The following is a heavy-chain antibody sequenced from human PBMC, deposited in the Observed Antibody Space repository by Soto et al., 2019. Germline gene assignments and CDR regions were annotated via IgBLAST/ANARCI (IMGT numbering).Heavy chain of an antibody. CDR3: ASHTGSYLAEYFQH. J-gene: IGHJ1*01. Sequence: SETLSLTCTVSGGFISSYYWSWIRQPPGKGLEWIGYIYYSGSTNYNPSLKSRVTISVDTSKNQFSLKLSSVTAADTAVYYCASHTGSYLAEYFQHWGQGTLVTVSS. D-gene: IGHD1-26*01. CDR1: GGFISSYY. V-gene: IGHV4-59*01. CDR2: IYYSGST.